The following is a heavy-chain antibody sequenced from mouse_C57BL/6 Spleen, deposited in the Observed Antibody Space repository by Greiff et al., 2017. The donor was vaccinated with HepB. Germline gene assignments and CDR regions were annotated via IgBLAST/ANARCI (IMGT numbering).Heavy chain of an antibody. CDR2: IYPGDGDT. D-gene: IGHD2-4*01. J-gene: IGHJ4*01. Sequence: VQLQQSGPELVKPGASVKISCKASGYAFSSSWMNWVKQRPGKGLEWIVRIYPGDGDTNYNGKFKGKATLTADKSSSTAYMQLSSLTSEDSAVYFCARGGLPYYYAMDYWGQGTSVTVSS. V-gene: IGHV1-82*01. CDR1: GYAFSSSW. CDR3: ARGGLPYYYAMDY.